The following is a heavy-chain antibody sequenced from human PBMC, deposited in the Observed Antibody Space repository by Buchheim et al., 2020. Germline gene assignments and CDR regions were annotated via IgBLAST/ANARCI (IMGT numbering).Heavy chain of an antibody. J-gene: IGHJ5*02. CDR3: AREPGYCSGGSCYGGWFDP. CDR1: GASFSGSY. V-gene: IGHV4-34*01. Sequence: QVQVQQWGAGVLKPSETLSLTCAVNGASFSGSYWSWIRQPPEKGLEWIGEITHSGDTTYNPSLKSRGTISGDTSKNQFSLKLSSVTAADTAVYYCAREPGYCSGGSCYGGWFDPWGQGTL. CDR2: ITHSGDT. D-gene: IGHD2-15*01.